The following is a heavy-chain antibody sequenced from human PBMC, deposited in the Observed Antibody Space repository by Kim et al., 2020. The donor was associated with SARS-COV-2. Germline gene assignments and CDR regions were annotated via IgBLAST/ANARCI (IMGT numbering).Heavy chain of an antibody. CDR2: INAGNGNT. CDR3: ARDLYYGSGFYYFDY. V-gene: IGHV1-3*01. J-gene: IGHJ4*02. D-gene: IGHD3-10*01. Sequence: ASVKVSCKASGYTFTSYAMHWVRQAPGQRLEWMGWINAGNGNTKYSQKFQGRVTITRDTSASTAYMELSSLRSEDTAVYYCARDLYYGSGFYYFDYWGQGTLVTVSS. CDR1: GYTFTSYA.